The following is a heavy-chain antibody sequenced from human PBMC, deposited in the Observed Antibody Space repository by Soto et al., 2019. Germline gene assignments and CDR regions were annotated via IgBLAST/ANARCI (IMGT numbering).Heavy chain of an antibody. Sequence: QVQLVQSGAEVKKPGASVRVSCKASGYTFGNYPMHWVRQAPGQRLEWMAWINTGTGRTDLSQKFQGRLTITTDTAASTVYMVSSGLRSEHTAVYYCAREAIHSQIHPWSDAFDFWGQGTTLTVSS. V-gene: IGHV1-3*04. CDR3: AREAIHSQIHPWSDAFDF. D-gene: IGHD3-3*01. CDR2: INTGTGRT. CDR1: GYTFGNYP. J-gene: IGHJ3*01.